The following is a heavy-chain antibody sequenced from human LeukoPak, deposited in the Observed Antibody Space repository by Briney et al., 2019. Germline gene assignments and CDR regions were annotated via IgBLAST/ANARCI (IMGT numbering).Heavy chain of an antibody. CDR1: VGSLSSSSYY. V-gene: IGHV4-39*02. Sequence: PSETLSLTCTVSVGSLSSSSYYCGWIRQPPGKGLEWIGSIYYSGSTYYNPSLKSRVTISVDTSKNHFSLKLTPVTAADTAVYSCTRLESWVVAATFDYWGQGTLVTVSS. CDR3: TRLESWVVAATFDY. D-gene: IGHD2-15*01. CDR2: IYYSGST. J-gene: IGHJ4*02.